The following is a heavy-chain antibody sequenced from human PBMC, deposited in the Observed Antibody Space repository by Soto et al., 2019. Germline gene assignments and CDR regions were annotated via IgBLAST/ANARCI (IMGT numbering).Heavy chain of an antibody. Sequence: GGSLRLSCAASGFTFSSYAMSWVRQAPWKGLEWVSAISGSGGSTYFADSVKGRFTISRDNSKNTLYLQMNSLRAEDTAVYYCAKDPPNEYYYDSSGKRDYWGQGTLVTVSS. J-gene: IGHJ4*02. CDR3: AKDPPNEYYYDSSGKRDY. CDR2: ISGSGGST. CDR1: GFTFSSYA. D-gene: IGHD3-22*01. V-gene: IGHV3-23*01.